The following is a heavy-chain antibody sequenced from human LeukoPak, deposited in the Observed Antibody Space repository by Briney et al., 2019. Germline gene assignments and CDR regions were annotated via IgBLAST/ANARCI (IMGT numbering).Heavy chain of an antibody. CDR1: GFTFSSYS. Sequence: PGGSLRLSCAASGFTFSSYSMNWVRQAPGKGLEWVSSISSSSSYIYYADSVKGRFTISRDNAKNSLYLQMNSLRAEDTAVYYCARERVNSYGRLLQYYYMDVWGKGTTVTISS. CDR2: ISSSSSYI. CDR3: ARERVNSYGRLLQYYYMDV. V-gene: IGHV3-21*01. J-gene: IGHJ6*03. D-gene: IGHD5-18*01.